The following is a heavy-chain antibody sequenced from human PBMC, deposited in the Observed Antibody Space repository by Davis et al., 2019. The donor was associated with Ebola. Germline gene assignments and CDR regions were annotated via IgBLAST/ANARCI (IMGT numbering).Heavy chain of an antibody. V-gene: IGHV3-74*01. Sequence: GESLKISCAASGFTFSSYWMHWVRQAPGKGLVWVSRINSDGSSTTYADSVKGRFTISRDNAKNTLYLQMKSLRAEDTAVYYCARGWLASGFDSWGQGTLVTVSS. J-gene: IGHJ4*02. CDR1: GFTFSSYW. D-gene: IGHD6-19*01. CDR3: ARGWLASGFDS. CDR2: INSDGSST.